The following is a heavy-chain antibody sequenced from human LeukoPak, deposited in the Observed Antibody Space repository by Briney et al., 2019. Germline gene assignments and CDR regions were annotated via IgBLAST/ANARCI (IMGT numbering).Heavy chain of an antibody. D-gene: IGHD2-15*01. CDR1: GYTFTNYG. CDR2: INPNSGGT. CDR3: AMGKYCSGGSCYRY. J-gene: IGHJ4*02. Sequence: ASVKVSCKASGYTFTNYGISWVRQAPGQGLEWMGWINPNSGGTNYAQKFQGRVTMTRDTSISTAYMELSRLRSDDTAVYYRAMGKYCSGGSCYRYWGQGTLVTVSS. V-gene: IGHV1-2*02.